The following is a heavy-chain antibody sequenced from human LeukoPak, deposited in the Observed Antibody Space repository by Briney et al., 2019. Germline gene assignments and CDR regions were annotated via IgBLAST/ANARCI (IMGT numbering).Heavy chain of an antibody. Sequence: GGSLRLSCAASGFTFSSYAMHWVRQAPGKGLEWVAVISYDGSNKYYADSVKGRFTISRDNSKNTLYLQMNSLRAEDTAVYYCARGIRGSYYRTTLYYYYGMDVWGQGTTVTVSS. J-gene: IGHJ6*02. CDR3: ARGIRGSYYRTTLYYYYGMDV. CDR2: ISYDGSNK. D-gene: IGHD1-26*01. CDR1: GFTFSSYA. V-gene: IGHV3-30*04.